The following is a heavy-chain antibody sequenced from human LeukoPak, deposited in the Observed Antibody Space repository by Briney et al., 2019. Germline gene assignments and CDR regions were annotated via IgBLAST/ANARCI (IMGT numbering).Heavy chain of an antibody. D-gene: IGHD2-2*01. CDR3: ARANPRRCSSTSCSEPPDY. CDR1: GYSFTSYW. J-gene: IGHJ4*02. V-gene: IGHV5-51*01. CDR2: IYPGDSDT. Sequence: GESLKISCKGSGYSFTSYWIGWVRQMPGKGLEWMGIIYPGDSDTRYSPSFQGQVTISADKSISTAYLQWSSLKASDTAMYYCARANPRRCSSTSCSEPPDYWGQGTLVTVSS.